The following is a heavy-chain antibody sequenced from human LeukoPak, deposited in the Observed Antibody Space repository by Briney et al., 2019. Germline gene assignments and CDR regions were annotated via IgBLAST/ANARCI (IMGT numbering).Heavy chain of an antibody. V-gene: IGHV4-59*01. CDR1: GGSITTYY. D-gene: IGHD1-1*01. CDR2: INYSGST. J-gene: IGHJ6*02. Sequence: SETLSLTCTVSGGSITTYYWTWIRQPPGKGLEWIGYINYSGSTNYDPSLKSRVTISVDTSKNQFSLKLSSVTAADTAVYYCARAQLNLLVDFGMDVWGQGTTVTVSS. CDR3: ARAQLNLLVDFGMDV.